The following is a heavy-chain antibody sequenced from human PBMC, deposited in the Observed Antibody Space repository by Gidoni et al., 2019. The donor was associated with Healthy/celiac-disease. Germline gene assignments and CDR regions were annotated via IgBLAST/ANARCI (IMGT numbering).Heavy chain of an antibody. V-gene: IGHV3-15*01. CDR3: TTDPLAWVAFDI. D-gene: IGHD7-27*01. CDR1: GFTFSNAW. CDR2: IKSKTDGGTT. J-gene: IGHJ3*02. Sequence: EVQLVESGGGLVKPGGSLRLSCAASGFTFSNAWMSWVRQAPGKGLGWVGRIKSKTDGGTTDYAAPVKGRFTISRDDAKNTLYLQMNSLKTEDTAVYYCTTDPLAWVAFDIWGQGTMVTVSS.